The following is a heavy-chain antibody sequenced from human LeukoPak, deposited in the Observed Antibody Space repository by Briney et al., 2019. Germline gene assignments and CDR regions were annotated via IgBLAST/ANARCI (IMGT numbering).Heavy chain of an antibody. D-gene: IGHD3-16*01. CDR1: GASISSNNW. CDR3: ARSRIPLGKKDGMDV. J-gene: IGHJ6*02. Sequence: SETLSLTCAVSGASISSNNWWWSWVRQPPGKGLEWIGEIYHSGSTNYNPSLKSRVTISVDTSKNQFSLKLSSVTAADTAVYYCARSRIPLGKKDGMDVWGQGTTVTVSS. CDR2: IYHSGST. V-gene: IGHV4-4*02.